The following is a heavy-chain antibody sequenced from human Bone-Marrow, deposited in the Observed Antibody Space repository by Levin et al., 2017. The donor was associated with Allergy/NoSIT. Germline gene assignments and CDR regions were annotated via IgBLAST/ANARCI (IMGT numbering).Heavy chain of an antibody. V-gene: IGHV3-48*03. CDR2: ISTTGNTI. CDR3: ASQKYGITMIQGVFDH. D-gene: IGHD3-10*01. CDR1: GLTFTLHE. Sequence: QTGGSLRLSCVASGLTFTLHEMNWVRQAPGKGLEWVSSISTTGNTIYYADSVKGRFTISRDNAKNSVFLQMNSLEAGDTAVYFCASQKYGITMIQGVFDHWGQGTLITVSS. J-gene: IGHJ4*02.